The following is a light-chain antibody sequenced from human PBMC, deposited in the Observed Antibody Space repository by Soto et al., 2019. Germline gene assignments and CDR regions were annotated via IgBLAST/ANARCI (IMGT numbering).Light chain of an antibody. J-gene: IGLJ1*01. Sequence: ALAQPASVSGSPGQSITISCTGTSSDVGGYNYVSWYQQHPGKAPKLMIYEVSNRPSGVSNRFSGSKSGNTASLTISGLQAKDEADYYCSSYTSSSTYVFGTGTKVTVL. CDR3: SSYTSSSTYV. V-gene: IGLV2-14*01. CDR2: EVS. CDR1: SSDVGGYNY.